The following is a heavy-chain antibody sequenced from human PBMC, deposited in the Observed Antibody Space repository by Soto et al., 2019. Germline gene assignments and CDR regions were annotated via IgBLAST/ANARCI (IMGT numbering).Heavy chain of an antibody. J-gene: IGHJ5*02. D-gene: IGHD6-19*01. CDR3: ARGGSGWKALNWFDP. V-gene: IGHV4-31*11. CDR1: GASIDNNGYS. CDR2: NNNRGET. Sequence: QVQLQESGPGLVIPSQTLTLTCGVSGASIDNNGYSWTWIRQHPGKGLEWIGTNNNRGETFYNPSLKRRLTISLDTSQNHFSLSLDAVTAADTAVYYCARGGSGWKALNWFDPWGQGIMVTVSS.